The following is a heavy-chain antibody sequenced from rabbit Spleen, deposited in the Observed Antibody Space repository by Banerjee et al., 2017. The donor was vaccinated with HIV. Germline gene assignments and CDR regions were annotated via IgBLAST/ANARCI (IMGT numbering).Heavy chain of an antibody. D-gene: IGHD6-1*01. CDR3: ARDDGSYDYIDGYFKL. J-gene: IGHJ4*01. V-gene: IGHV1S45*01. Sequence: QEQLVESGGGLVQPGGSLTLSCTASGFSLSSRYWICWVRQAPGKGPEWIACIYNGDGSTYYASWVNGRFTISKTSSTTVTLQMTSLTAADTATYFCARDDGSYDYIDGYFKLWGPGTLVT. CDR1: GFSLSSRYW. CDR2: IYNGDGST.